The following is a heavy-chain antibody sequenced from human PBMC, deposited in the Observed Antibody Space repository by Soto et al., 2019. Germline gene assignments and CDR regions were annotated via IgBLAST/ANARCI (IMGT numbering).Heavy chain of an antibody. Sequence: EVQLVESGGGLVKPGGSLRLSCAASGFTSSSYGMNWVRQAPGKGREWVSSISSSSSYIYYADTVKGRFTISRDNAKNAQYLQMNSLRAEDTAVYYCARDTYYYGSGSYGPWGQGTLVTVAS. CDR1: GFTSSSYG. CDR2: ISSSSSYI. CDR3: ARDTYYYGSGSYGP. J-gene: IGHJ5*02. D-gene: IGHD3-10*01. V-gene: IGHV3-21*01.